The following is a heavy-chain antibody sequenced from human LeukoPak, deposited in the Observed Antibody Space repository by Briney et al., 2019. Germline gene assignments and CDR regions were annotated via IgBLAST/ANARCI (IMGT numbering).Heavy chain of an antibody. J-gene: IGHJ4*02. CDR3: ARGDYNWNY. CDR1: GFTFRSYW. V-gene: IGHV3-7*05. Sequence: GGSLRLSCAASGFTFRSYWMSWVRQAPGKGLEWVANIKQDGSEKYYVDSVKGRFTISRDSAKNSLYLQMNSLRAEDTAVYYCARGDYNWNYWGQGTLVTVSS. CDR2: IKQDGSEK. D-gene: IGHD1-20*01.